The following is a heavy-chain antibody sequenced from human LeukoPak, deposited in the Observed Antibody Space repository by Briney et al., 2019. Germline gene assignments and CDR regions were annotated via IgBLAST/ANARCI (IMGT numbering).Heavy chain of an antibody. CDR2: IYYSGST. J-gene: IGHJ3*02. Sequence: PSETLSLTCTVSGGSISSSSYYWGWIRQPPGKGLEWIGSIYYSGSTYYNPSLKSRVTISVDTSKNQFSLKLSSVTAADTAVYYCASSPQFLSIWGQGTMVTVSS. CDR3: ASSPQFLSI. CDR1: GGSISSSSYY. V-gene: IGHV4-39*01.